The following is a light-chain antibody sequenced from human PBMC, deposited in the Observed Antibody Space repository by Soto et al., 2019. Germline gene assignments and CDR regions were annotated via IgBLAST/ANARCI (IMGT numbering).Light chain of an antibody. CDR2: DVS. Sequence: QSALTQPRSVSGSPGQSVTISCTATTSDVGGFNSVSWYQQHPGKAPQLIIYDVSTRPSGVPARFSGSKSGRTASLTISGLQAEDEADYHCCSYAGSSQYVFGTGTKGTVL. J-gene: IGLJ1*01. V-gene: IGLV2-11*01. CDR3: CSYAGSSQYV. CDR1: TSDVGGFNS.